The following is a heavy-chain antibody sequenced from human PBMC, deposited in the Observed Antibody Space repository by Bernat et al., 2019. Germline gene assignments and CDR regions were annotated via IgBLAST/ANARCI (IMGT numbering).Heavy chain of an antibody. CDR1: GFTFSSYT. CDR2: ISYDGNTK. CDR3: AGDWRRGGYSLFFDY. J-gene: IGHJ4*02. Sequence: QVQLVESGGGVVQPGRSLRLSCAASGFTFSSYTLHWVRQAPGKGLEWVAGISYDGNTKYHADSVKGRFTITRDNSRNTLYLEMNSLRPEDTAVYSCAGDWRRGGYSLFFDYWGQGTLVTVSS. D-gene: IGHD5-12*01. V-gene: IGHV3-30-3*01.